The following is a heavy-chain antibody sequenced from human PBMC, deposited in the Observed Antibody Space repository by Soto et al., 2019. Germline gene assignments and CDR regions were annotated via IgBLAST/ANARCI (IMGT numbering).Heavy chain of an antibody. J-gene: IGHJ4*02. V-gene: IGHV1-69*08. Sequence: QVQLVQSGAEVKKPGSSVKVSCKASGGTLSSYTFSWVRQAPGPGLEWMGRVIPNRGVTNYAKKFQGRFTIVVDTSTSTAYMALNSLRYEDTAVYYCARDKGYCSDTSCPAFDYWGQGTLGTVS. CDR3: ARDKGYCSDTSCPAFDY. CDR1: GGTLSSYT. D-gene: IGHD2-15*01. CDR2: VIPNRGVT.